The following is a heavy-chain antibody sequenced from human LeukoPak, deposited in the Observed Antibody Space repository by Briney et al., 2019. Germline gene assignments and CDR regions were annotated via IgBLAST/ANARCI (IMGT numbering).Heavy chain of an antibody. CDR3: ARALYGSGSYYKAHWFDP. Sequence: SETLSLTCAVDGGSFSGYYWSWIRQPPGKGLEWIGEINHSGSTNYNPSLKSRVTISVDTSKNQFSLKLSSVTAADTAVYYCARALYGSGSYYKAHWFDPWGQGTLVTVSS. D-gene: IGHD3-10*01. CDR1: GGSFSGYY. CDR2: INHSGST. V-gene: IGHV4-34*01. J-gene: IGHJ5*02.